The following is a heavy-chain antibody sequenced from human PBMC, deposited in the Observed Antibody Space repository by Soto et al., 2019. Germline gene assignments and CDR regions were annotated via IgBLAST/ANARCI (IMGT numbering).Heavy chain of an antibody. CDR2: IRTISSAI. V-gene: IGHV3-48*02. D-gene: IGHD2-15*01. J-gene: IGHJ4*02. CDR1: KFTFSYYL. Sequence: GGVQILCYTSSKFTFSYYLMSWVRQAPGKGLEWVSSIRTISSAIYFADSVRGRFTISRDNARNSLYLQMTSLRDEDTAVYYCARETPSFDSWGQGTLVNVSS. CDR3: ARETPSFDS.